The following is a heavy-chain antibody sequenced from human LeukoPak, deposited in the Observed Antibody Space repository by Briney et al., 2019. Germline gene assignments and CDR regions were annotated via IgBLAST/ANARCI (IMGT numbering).Heavy chain of an antibody. CDR3: ASASSHRIAAGGDY. Sequence: PGGSLRLSCAASGFTFSNYWVHWVRQGPGEGLVWVSRINSDGSSRNYADSVKGRFTISRENAKNTLYLQMNSLRAEDTAVYYCASASSHRIAAGGDYWGQGTLVTVSS. D-gene: IGHD6-13*01. J-gene: IGHJ4*02. V-gene: IGHV3-74*01. CDR2: INSDGSSR. CDR1: GFTFSNYW.